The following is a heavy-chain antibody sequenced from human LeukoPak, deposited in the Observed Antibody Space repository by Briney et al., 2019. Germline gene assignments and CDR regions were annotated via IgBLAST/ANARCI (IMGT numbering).Heavy chain of an antibody. CDR1: GFTFSIYW. CDR3: ARGGDYLDF. J-gene: IGHJ4*02. Sequence: TGGSLRLSCAASGFTFSIYWMSWVRQAPGKGLEWVANIKQDGSEKYYVDSVKGRFTISRENANNSLYLQMNSLRAEDTAVYYCARGGDYLDFWGQGTLVTVSS. CDR2: IKQDGSEK. V-gene: IGHV3-7*05.